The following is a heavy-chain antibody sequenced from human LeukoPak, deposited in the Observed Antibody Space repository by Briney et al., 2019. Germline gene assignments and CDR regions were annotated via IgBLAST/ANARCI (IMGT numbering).Heavy chain of an antibody. CDR2: ISGSGGST. D-gene: IGHD2-15*01. V-gene: IGHV3-23*01. J-gene: IGHJ4*02. CDR1: GFTFSSYA. CDR3: AKDRYCSGGSCSGTLGY. Sequence: GGSLRLSCAASGFTFSSYAMSWVRQAPGKGLEWVSAISGSGGSTYYADSVKGRFTISRGNSKNTLYLQMNGLRAEDTAVYYCAKDRYCSGGSCSGTLGYWGQGTLVTVSS.